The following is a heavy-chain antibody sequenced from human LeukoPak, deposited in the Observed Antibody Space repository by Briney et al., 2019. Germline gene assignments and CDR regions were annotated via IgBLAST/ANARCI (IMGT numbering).Heavy chain of an antibody. D-gene: IGHD2-15*01. CDR3: ASTVPYCSGGSCRRYYYFDY. CDR2: ISAYNGNT. CDR1: GYTFTSYG. V-gene: IGHV1-18*01. Sequence: ASVKVSCKASGYTFTSYGISWVRQAPGQGLEWMGWISAYNGNTNYAQKLQGRVTMTTDTSTSTAYMELGSLRSDDTAVYYCASTVPYCSGGSCRRYYYFDYWGQGTLVTVSS. J-gene: IGHJ4*02.